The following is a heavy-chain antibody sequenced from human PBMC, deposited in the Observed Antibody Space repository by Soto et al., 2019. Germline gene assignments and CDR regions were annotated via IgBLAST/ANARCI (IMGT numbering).Heavy chain of an antibody. CDR2: ISPSSGET. Sequence: ASVKVSCKASGYSFSSYGITWVRQAPGQGLEWMGWISPSSGETNYAQKFQGRVTVTTDTSTTTTYLELRSLKSDDTAVYYCARDWHPRFDPWGPAPLVTVSS. CDR1: GYSFSSYG. J-gene: IGHJ5*02. CDR3: ARDWHPRFDP. V-gene: IGHV1-18*01.